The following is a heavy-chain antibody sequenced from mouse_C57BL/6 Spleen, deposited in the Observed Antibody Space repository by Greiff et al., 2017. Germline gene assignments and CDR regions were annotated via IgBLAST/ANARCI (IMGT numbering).Heavy chain of an antibody. CDR2: ISDGGSYT. V-gene: IGHV5-4*01. CDR1: GFTFSSYA. Sequence: EVQLQESGGGLVKPGGSLKLSCAASGFTFSSYAMSWVRQTPEKRLEWVATISDGGSYTYYPDNVKGRFTISRDNAKNNLYLQMSHLKSEDTAMYYCARDERGSFDYWGQGTTLTVSS. CDR3: ARDERGSFDY. J-gene: IGHJ2*01.